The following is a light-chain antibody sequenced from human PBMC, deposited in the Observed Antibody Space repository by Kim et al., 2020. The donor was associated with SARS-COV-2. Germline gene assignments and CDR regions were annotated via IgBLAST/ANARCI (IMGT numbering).Light chain of an antibody. V-gene: IGLV10-54*01. CDR1: CNNRDDLG. Sequence: HTTTLTCTGTCNNRDDLGAAWRHQHLGHPPKVLSSRNSNRPSGISERISASKSRDTPSLTITGLQPEDDAVYYCSAWDSILSAWVFGVGTQLTVL. CDR3: SAWDSILSAWV. J-gene: IGLJ3*02. CDR2: RNS.